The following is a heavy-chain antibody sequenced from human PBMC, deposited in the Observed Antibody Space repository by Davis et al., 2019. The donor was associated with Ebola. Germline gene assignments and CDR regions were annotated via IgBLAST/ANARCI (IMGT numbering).Heavy chain of an antibody. CDR2: IIPIFGTA. CDR3: ARSYDFWSGYSPSTTGVKSGAFDI. V-gene: IGHV1-69*13. J-gene: IGHJ3*02. D-gene: IGHD3-3*01. Sequence: SVKVSCKASGGTFSSYAISWVRQAPGQGLEWMGGIIPIFGTANYAQKFQGRVTITADESTSTAYMELSSLRSEDTAVYYCARSYDFWSGYSPSTTGVKSGAFDIWGQGTMVTVSS. CDR1: GGTFSSYA.